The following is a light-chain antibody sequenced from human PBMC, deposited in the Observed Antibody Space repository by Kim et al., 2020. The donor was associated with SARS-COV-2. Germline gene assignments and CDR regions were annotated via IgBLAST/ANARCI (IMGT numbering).Light chain of an antibody. V-gene: IGKV1-5*03. J-gene: IGKJ1*01. CDR2: RAS. CDR1: QSMGDR. Sequence: VGDIVTVTCRTSQSMGDRLAWYQQKPRKAPKLLIYRASTLESGVPSRFSGSGSGTEFTRTISSLQPDDFATYYCQQFKTYATFGQGTKVDIK. CDR3: QQFKTYAT.